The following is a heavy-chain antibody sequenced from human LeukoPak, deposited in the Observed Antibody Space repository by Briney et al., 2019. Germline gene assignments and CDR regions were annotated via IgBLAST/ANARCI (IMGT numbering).Heavy chain of an antibody. CDR1: GFTFSSYG. Sequence: PGRSLRLSCAASGFTFSSYGMHWVRQAPGKGLEWVAVISYDGSNKYYADSVKGRFTFSRDNSKNTLYLQMNSLRAEDTAVYYCAKGQLWLPDYWGQGTLVTVSS. J-gene: IGHJ4*02. D-gene: IGHD5-18*01. V-gene: IGHV3-30*18. CDR3: AKGQLWLPDY. CDR2: ISYDGSNK.